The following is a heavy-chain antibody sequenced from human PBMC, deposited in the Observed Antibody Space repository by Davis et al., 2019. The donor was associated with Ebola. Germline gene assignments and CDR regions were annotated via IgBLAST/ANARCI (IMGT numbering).Heavy chain of an antibody. J-gene: IGHJ6*02. CDR1: GFTFSNAW. CDR3: AKSGDIVVVPAALPHPPQSYYYGMDV. V-gene: IGHV3-23*01. CDR2: ISGSGGST. D-gene: IGHD2-2*01. Sequence: GGSLRLSCAASGFTFSNAWMNWVRQAPGKGLEWVSAISGSGGSTYYADSVKGRFTISRDNSKNTLYLQMNSLRAEDTAVYYCAKSGDIVVVPAALPHPPQSYYYGMDVWGQGTTVTVSS.